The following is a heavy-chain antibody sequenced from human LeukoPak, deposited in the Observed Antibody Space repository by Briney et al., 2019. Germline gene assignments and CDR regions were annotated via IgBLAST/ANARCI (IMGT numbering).Heavy chain of an antibody. CDR2: IYQSGST. J-gene: IGHJ6*03. D-gene: IGHD3-10*01. Sequence: PSETLSLTCAVSGYSITTGYYWGWIRQPPGKGLEWIGIIYQSGSTFYNPSLRTRVTISVDTSKNQFSLNLSSVTAADTAVYYCAGIFGSGNENYFYYMDVWGKGTTVTVSS. CDR1: GYSITTGYY. V-gene: IGHV4-38-2*01. CDR3: AGIFGSGNENYFYYMDV.